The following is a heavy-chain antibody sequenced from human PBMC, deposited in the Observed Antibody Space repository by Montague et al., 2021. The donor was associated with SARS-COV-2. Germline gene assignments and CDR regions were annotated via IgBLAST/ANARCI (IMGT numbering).Heavy chain of an antibody. V-gene: IGHV2-70*01. CDR1: GFSLSTSGMC. J-gene: IGHJ4*02. CDR2: XDWDDDR. D-gene: IGHD6-13*01. Sequence: ALVKPTQTRTLSCTFSGFSLSTSGMCVSWIRQPPGKALEWLALXDWDDDRYYSTSLKTRLTISKDTSKNQVVLTMTNMDPVDTATYYCARIFDSSWPTFDYWGQGTLVTVSS. CDR3: ARIFDSSWPTFDY.